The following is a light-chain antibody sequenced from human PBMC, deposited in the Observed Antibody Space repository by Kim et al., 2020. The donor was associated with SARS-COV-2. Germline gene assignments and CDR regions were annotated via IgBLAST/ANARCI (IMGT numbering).Light chain of an antibody. J-gene: IGLJ3*02. V-gene: IGLV10-54*04. Sequence: RPTVTLTCTGNGNNVGNQGAAWLRQHQGHPPKLLSYRNNDRPSGISERFSASRSGNIASLTITGLQPEDEADYYCAAWDITLSAWVFGGGTTLTVL. CDR1: GNNVGNQG. CDR3: AAWDITLSAWV. CDR2: RNN.